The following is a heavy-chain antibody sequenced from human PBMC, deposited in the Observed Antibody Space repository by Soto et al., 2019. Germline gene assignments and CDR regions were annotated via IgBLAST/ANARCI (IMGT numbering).Heavy chain of an antibody. CDR1: GLTFSSYT. J-gene: IGHJ4*02. CDR3: ARGSHSTTWYGGQFDY. CDR2: VSSSSTYI. V-gene: IGHV3-21*01. D-gene: IGHD6-13*01. Sequence: EVQLVDSGGGLVKPGGSLRLSCAASGLTFSSYTMNWVRQAPGKGLEWVSSVSSSSTYIYYADSVKGRFTISRDNAKNSLYLQMNSLRPEDTAIYYCARGSHSTTWYGGQFDYWGQGTLVTVSS.